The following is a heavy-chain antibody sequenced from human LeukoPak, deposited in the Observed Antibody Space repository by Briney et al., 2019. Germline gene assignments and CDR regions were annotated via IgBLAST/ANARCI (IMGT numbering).Heavy chain of an antibody. CDR3: AKDWGGIVVEVYYFDY. V-gene: IGHV3-30*18. Sequence: GGSLRLSCAASGFTFSSYGMHWVRQAPGKGLEWVAVISYDGSNKYYADSVKGRFTISRDNSKNTLYLQMNSLRAEDTAVYYCAKDWGGIVVEVYYFDYWGQGTLVTVSS. J-gene: IGHJ4*02. D-gene: IGHD2-15*01. CDR1: GFTFSSYG. CDR2: ISYDGSNK.